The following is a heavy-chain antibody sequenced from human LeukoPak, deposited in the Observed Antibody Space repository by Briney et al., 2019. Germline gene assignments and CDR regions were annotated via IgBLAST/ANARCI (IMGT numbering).Heavy chain of an antibody. CDR3: AKGTYGSGTYGAHDY. Sequence: ETLSLTCAVSGVSISRGGYSWSWVRQAPGKGLEWVSTISGVGGRTYYADSVKGRFTIPRDNSKNTLYLQMNSLRAEDTAVYYCAKGTYGSGTYGAHDYWGQGTLVTVSS. J-gene: IGHJ4*02. V-gene: IGHV3-23*01. D-gene: IGHD3-10*01. CDR1: GVSISRGGYS. CDR2: ISGVGGRT.